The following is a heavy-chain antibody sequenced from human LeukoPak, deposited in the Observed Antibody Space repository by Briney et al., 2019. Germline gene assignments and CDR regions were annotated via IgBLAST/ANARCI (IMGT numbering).Heavy chain of an antibody. J-gene: IGHJ4*02. CDR3: AKDPAWLSWRYYFDY. CDR2: IRYDGSNK. CDR1: GFTFSSYG. V-gene: IGHV3-30*02. D-gene: IGHD5-12*01. Sequence: PGGSLRLSCAASGFTFSSYGMHWVRQAPGKGLEWVAFIRYDGSNKYYADSVKGRFTISRDNSKNTLYLQMNSLRAEDTAVYYCAKDPAWLSWRYYFDYWGQGTLVTVSS.